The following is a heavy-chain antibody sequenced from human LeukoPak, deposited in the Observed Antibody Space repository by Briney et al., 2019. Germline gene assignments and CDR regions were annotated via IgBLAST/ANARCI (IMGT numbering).Heavy chain of an antibody. CDR2: INPNSGDT. D-gene: IGHD3-16*02. CDR3: AREGGYRGDY. CDR1: GYTFTGYY. J-gene: IGHJ4*02. V-gene: IGHV1-2*02. Sequence: ASVTVSCKASGYTFTGYYMHWVRQAPGQGLEWMGWINPNSGDTNFAQKFQDRVTMTRDTSISTAYMELSRLTSDDTAVYYCAREGGYRGDYWGQGTLVTVSS.